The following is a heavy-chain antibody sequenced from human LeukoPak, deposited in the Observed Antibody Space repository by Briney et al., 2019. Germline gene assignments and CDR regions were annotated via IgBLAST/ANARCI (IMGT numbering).Heavy chain of an antibody. V-gene: IGHV4-59*12. CDR3: ARVVDTAMVTRYFDY. J-gene: IGHJ4*02. D-gene: IGHD5-18*01. CDR2: IYSSGST. Sequence: SETLSLTCTVSGGSISTYYWSWIRQPPGKGLEWIGYIYSSGSTNYNPSLKSRVTISVDTSKNQFSLKLSSVTAADTAVYYCARVVDTAMVTRYFDYWGRGTLVTVSS. CDR1: GGSISTYY.